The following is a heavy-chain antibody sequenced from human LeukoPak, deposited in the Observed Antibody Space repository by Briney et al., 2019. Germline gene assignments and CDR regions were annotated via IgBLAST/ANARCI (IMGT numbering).Heavy chain of an antibody. D-gene: IGHD2-15*01. J-gene: IGHJ6*03. Sequence: PSETLSLTCSVSDVSISSYYWSWIRQPAGKGLEWIGRIYTSGSTNYNPSLKSRVTISVDKSKNQFSLKLSSVTAADTAVYYCARGSDCSGGSCYSSYYYYYYMDVWGKGTTVTVSS. CDR1: DVSISSYY. V-gene: IGHV4-4*07. CDR3: ARGSDCSGGSCYSSYYYYYYMDV. CDR2: IYTSGST.